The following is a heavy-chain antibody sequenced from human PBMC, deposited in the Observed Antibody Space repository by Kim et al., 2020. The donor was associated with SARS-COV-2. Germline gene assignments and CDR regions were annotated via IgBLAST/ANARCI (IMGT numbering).Heavy chain of an antibody. V-gene: IGHV3-30*07. CDR3: AREEDNWNEYGMDV. Sequence: AASVKGRFTISRENSKTTLYLQMNSRRAEDKAVYYCAREEDNWNEYGMDVWGQGTTVTVSS. J-gene: IGHJ6*02. D-gene: IGHD1-1*01.